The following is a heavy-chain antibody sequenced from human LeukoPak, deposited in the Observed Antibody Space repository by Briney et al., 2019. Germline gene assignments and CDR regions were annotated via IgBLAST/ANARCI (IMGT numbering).Heavy chain of an antibody. CDR1: GGSISSYY. CDR2: VYYSGST. J-gene: IGHJ4*02. V-gene: IGHV4-59*01. Sequence: PSETLSLTCTVSGGSISSYYWSWIRQPPGKGLEWIGYVYYSGSTNYNPSLKSRVTMSVDTSKNQFSLNLNSVTAADTAVYYCARHHISSSVAFDYWGQGTLATVS. D-gene: IGHD6-6*01. CDR3: ARHHISSSVAFDY.